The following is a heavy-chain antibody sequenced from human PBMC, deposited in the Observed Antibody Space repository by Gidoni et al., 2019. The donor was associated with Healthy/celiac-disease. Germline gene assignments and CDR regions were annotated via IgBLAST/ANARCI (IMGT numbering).Heavy chain of an antibody. J-gene: IGHJ4*02. V-gene: IGHV3-21*01. CDR2: ISSSSSYI. CDR1: GFPFSSYS. D-gene: IGHD6-13*01. CDR3: VGAGWYSSSWFDY. Sequence: EVQLVESGCGLLKPEGSLRPSCSASGFPFSSYSMNWVRQAPGKGLEWGSSISSSSSYIYYADSVKGRFTISRDNAKNSLYLQMNSLRAEDTAVYYCVGAGWYSSSWFDYWGQGTLVTVSS.